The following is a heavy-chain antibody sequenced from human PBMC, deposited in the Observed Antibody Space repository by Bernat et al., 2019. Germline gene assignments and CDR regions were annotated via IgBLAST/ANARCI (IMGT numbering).Heavy chain of an antibody. V-gene: IGHV3-23*01. J-gene: IGHJ4*02. D-gene: IGHD3-10*01. Sequence: EVQLLESGGGLVQPGGSLRLTCGASGFTFSDYAMNWVRQAPGKGLEWVATILSSGSGTYYADSVRGRFTVSRDNSKNTLYLQVHSLRAEDTAVYYRAKDKVRGDGYVVFDYWGQGTLVTVSS. CDR2: ILSSGSGT. CDR1: GFTFSDYA. CDR3: AKDKVRGDGYVVFDY.